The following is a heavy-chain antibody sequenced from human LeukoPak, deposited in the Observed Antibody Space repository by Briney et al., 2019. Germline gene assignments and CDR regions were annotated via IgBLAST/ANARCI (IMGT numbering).Heavy chain of an antibody. Sequence: GGSLRLSCAASGFTFSTYEMDWVRQAPGKVLECVSYISGSGSTISYADSVKGRFTISRDNAKNLLYLQMNSLRVEDTAVYYCARDLNSGSYHDHYFDYWGQGTLVTVSS. D-gene: IGHD1-26*01. CDR2: ISGSGSTI. CDR3: ARDLNSGSYHDHYFDY. CDR1: GFTFSTYE. J-gene: IGHJ4*02. V-gene: IGHV3-48*03.